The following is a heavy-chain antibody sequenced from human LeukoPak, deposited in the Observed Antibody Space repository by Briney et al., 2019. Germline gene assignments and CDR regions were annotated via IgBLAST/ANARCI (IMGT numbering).Heavy chain of an antibody. Sequence: KPSEPLSLTCTVSGGSISSSSYYWGWIRQPPGKGLEWIGSIYYSGSTYYNPSLKSRVTISVDTSKNQFSLKLSSVTAADTAVYYCATYYDYVWGSPIDYWGQGTLVTVSS. CDR2: IYYSGST. CDR3: ATYYDYVWGSPIDY. J-gene: IGHJ4*02. V-gene: IGHV4-39*01. CDR1: GGSISSSSYY. D-gene: IGHD3-16*01.